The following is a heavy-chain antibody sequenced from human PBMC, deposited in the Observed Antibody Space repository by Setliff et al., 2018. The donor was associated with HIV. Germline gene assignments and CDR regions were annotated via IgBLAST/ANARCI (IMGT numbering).Heavy chain of an antibody. CDR1: GFTFGDHY. D-gene: IGHD1-1*01. J-gene: IGHJ6*03. CDR2: INNNGDTT. V-gene: IGHV3-11*04. Sequence: GGSLRLSCVASGFTFGDHYMNWIRQAPGKGLEWVSYINNNGDTTYYADSVKGRFTISRDNAKNSLYLQMTNLRVEDTAVYYCARDSPQGWNRPRDMDVWGKGTTVTVSS. CDR3: ARDSPQGWNRPRDMDV.